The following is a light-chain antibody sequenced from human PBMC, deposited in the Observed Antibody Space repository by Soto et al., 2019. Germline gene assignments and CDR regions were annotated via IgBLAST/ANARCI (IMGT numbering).Light chain of an antibody. J-gene: IGLJ3*02. CDR1: SSNIGSNY. CDR3: AAWDDSLSGWV. Sequence: QSVLTQPPSASGTPGQRVTISCSGSSSNIGSNYVYWYQQLPGTAPKLRIYNNNQRPSGVPDRFSGSKSGTSASLAISGLRSEDEADYYCAAWDDSLSGWVFGGGTKLTVL. CDR2: NNN. V-gene: IGLV1-47*02.